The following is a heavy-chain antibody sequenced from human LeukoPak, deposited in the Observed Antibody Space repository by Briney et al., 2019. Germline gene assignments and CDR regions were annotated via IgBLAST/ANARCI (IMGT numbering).Heavy chain of an antibody. CDR3: ARDNKGPVF. CDR2: IYDTGGT. V-gene: IGHV3-23*01. CDR1: GFTFSSYA. J-gene: IGHJ4*02. Sequence: PGGSLRLSCAASGFTFSSYAMSWVRQAPGKGLEWVSVIYDTGGTFYSDSVKGRFTISRDYSKNTLYLQMNSLRVDDTAIYYCARDNKGPVFWGQGTLVTVSS. D-gene: IGHD3-3*01.